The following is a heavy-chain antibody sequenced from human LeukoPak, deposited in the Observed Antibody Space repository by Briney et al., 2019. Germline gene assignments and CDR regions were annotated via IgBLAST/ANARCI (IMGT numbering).Heavy chain of an antibody. V-gene: IGHV3-7*03. CDR1: GFPFSSYW. J-gene: IGHJ4*02. Sequence: GGSLRLSCVASGFPFSSYWMTWVRQAPGKGLEWVANIKQDGSKKSYVDSVKGRFTISRDNAKNSLYLQMNSLRAEDTAVYYCARGPLIAAAGTWWGQGTLVTVSS. CDR2: IKQDGSKK. D-gene: IGHD6-13*01. CDR3: ARGPLIAAAGTW.